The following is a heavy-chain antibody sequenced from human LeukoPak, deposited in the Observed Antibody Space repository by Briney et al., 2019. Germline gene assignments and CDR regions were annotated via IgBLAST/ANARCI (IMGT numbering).Heavy chain of an antibody. CDR2: ISSNGGST. CDR3: ARPIDYDFWSGPDY. Sequence: GGSLRLSCAASGFTFSSYAMHWVRQAPGKGLEYVSAISSNGGSTYYANSVKGRFTISRDNSKNTLYLQMGSLRAEDMAVYYCARPIDYDFWSGPDYWGQGTLVTVSS. V-gene: IGHV3-64*01. J-gene: IGHJ4*02. CDR1: GFTFSSYA. D-gene: IGHD3-3*01.